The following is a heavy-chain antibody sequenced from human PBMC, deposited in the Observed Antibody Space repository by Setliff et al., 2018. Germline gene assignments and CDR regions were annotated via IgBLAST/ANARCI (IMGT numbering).Heavy chain of an antibody. D-gene: IGHD6-13*01. J-gene: IGHJ6*02. CDR1: GGTFRTDG. Sequence: SVKVSCKASGGTFRTDGFNWVRQAPGQGLEWMGRIIPILGATNYAQNFQGRVTITADESTSTGYMEISSLRYEDTAVYYCARGNMDVVAAGGKYSGLAFWGQGTTVTVSS. V-gene: IGHV1-69*13. CDR3: ARGNMDVVAAGGKYSGLAF. CDR2: IIPILGAT.